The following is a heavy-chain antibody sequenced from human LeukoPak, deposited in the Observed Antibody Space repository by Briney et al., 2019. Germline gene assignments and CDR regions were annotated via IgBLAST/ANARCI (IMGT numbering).Heavy chain of an antibody. CDR1: GGSISSSTYF. Sequence: PSETLSLTCTVSGGSISSSTYFWGWIRQPPGKGLDWIGSIYYSGSSYYNPSLKRRVTISVDTSKNQFSLMLSAVTAADTAVYYCARRIDFAGSTFDYWGQGALVTVSS. J-gene: IGHJ4*02. D-gene: IGHD3-10*01. CDR2: IYYSGSS. CDR3: ARRIDFAGSTFDY. V-gene: IGHV4-39*01.